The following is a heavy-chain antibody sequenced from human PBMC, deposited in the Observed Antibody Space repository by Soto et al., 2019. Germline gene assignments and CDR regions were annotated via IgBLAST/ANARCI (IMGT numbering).Heavy chain of an antibody. Sequence: QITLKESGPTLVKPTQTLTLTCAFSGFSLNTRGVGVGWIRQPPGKALEWLALIYWDNDKRYSPSLKSRLTITKDTPKTHVVLMMTGMDPVDTATYYCAHNNYYGSGSVYWGQGTLITVSS. J-gene: IGHJ4*02. V-gene: IGHV2-5*02. CDR1: GFSLNTRGVG. CDR2: IYWDNDK. D-gene: IGHD3-10*01. CDR3: AHNNYYGSGSVY.